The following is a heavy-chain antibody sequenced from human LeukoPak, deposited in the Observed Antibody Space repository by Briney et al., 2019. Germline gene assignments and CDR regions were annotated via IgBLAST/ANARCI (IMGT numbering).Heavy chain of an antibody. J-gene: IGHJ4*02. CDR1: GFTFSSYG. Sequence: GGSLRLSCAASGFTFSSYGMHWVRQAPGKGLEWVAFIRYDGSNKYYADSVKGRFTISRDNSKNTLYLQMNSLRAEDTAVYYCAKGTSTWELPSDYWGQGTLVTVSS. D-gene: IGHD1-26*01. V-gene: IGHV3-30*02. CDR3: AKGTSTWELPSDY. CDR2: IRYDGSNK.